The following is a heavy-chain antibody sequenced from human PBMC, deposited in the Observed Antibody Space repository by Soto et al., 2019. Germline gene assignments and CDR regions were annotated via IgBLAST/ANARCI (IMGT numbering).Heavy chain of an antibody. Sequence: EVQLVESGGGLVKPGGSLRLSCAASGFTFSSYSMNWVRQAPGKGLEWVSSISSSSSYIYYADSVKGRFTISRDNAQNSTYLEMKRLRAEDTALYYCARDKSPDYLGQGTLVTVSS. CDR2: ISSSSSYI. V-gene: IGHV3-21*01. CDR1: GFTFSSYS. CDR3: ARDKSPDY. J-gene: IGHJ4*02.